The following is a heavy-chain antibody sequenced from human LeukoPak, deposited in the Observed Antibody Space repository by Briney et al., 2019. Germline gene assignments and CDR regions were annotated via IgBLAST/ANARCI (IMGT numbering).Heavy chain of an antibody. D-gene: IGHD3-10*01. CDR3: ATGVLDN. CDR1: GGSISSYY. V-gene: IGHV4-4*09. J-gene: IGHJ4*02. CDR2: IYTSGST. Sequence: SETLSPTCPVSGGSISSYYWSWIRQPPGKGLEWIGYIYTSGSTNYNPSLKSRVTISVDTSKNQFSLKLSSVTAADTAVYYCATGVLDNWGQGTLVTVSP.